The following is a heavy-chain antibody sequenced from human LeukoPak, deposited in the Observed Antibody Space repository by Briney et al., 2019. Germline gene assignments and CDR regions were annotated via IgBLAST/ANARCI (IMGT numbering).Heavy chain of an antibody. J-gene: IGHJ1*01. D-gene: IGHD1-26*01. CDR1: GFTVSNIR. V-gene: IGHV3-53*01. CDR3: VREREGSNSEH. Sequence: GGSLRLSCAASGFTVSNIRLSWVRQAPGMGLEWVSTIYSDGNTYYPDSVKGRFTISRDGSKNTLYLQLNSLRTEDTAIYYCVREREGSNSEHWGQGTLVTVSS. CDR2: IYSDGNT.